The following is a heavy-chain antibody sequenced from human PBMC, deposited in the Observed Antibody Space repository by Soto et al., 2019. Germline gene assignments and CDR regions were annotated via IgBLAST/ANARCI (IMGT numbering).Heavy chain of an antibody. J-gene: IGHJ6*02. CDR2: INHSGST. CDR3: HTAARRRTYYYGMDV. V-gene: IGHV4-34*01. Sequence: QVQLQQWGAGLLKPSETLSLTCAVYGGSFSGYYWSCIRQPPGRGLEWIGEINHSGSTNYNPSLKSRGTISVDTSKNQFSLKLSSVTAADTAVYYRHTAARRRTYYYGMDVWGQGTTVTVSS. D-gene: IGHD6-6*01. CDR1: GGSFSGYY.